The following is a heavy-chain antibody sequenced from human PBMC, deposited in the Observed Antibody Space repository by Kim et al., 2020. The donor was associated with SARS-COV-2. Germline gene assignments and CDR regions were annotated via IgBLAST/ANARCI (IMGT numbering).Heavy chain of an antibody. CDR3: ARHLGWFGESLRNYFDY. D-gene: IGHD3-10*01. J-gene: IGHJ4*02. V-gene: IGHV4-39*01. Sequence: KSRVTISVATSKSQYSLKLSSVTAADTAVYYCARHLGWFGESLRNYFDYWGQGTLVTVSS.